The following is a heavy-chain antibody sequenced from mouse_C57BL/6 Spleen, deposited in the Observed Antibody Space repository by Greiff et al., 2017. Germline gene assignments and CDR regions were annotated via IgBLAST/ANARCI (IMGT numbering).Heavy chain of an antibody. CDR1: GYTFTSYW. Sequence: QVQLQQSGAELVKPGASVKLYCKASGYTFTSYWMHWVKQRPGQGLEWIGMIHPNSGSNNYNEKFKSKATLTVDKSSSTAYMQLSSLTSEDSAVYYCARLPYCGSSPPFAYWGQGTLVTVSA. CDR3: ARLPYCGSSPPFAY. J-gene: IGHJ3*01. D-gene: IGHD1-1*01. V-gene: IGHV1-64*01. CDR2: IHPNSGSN.